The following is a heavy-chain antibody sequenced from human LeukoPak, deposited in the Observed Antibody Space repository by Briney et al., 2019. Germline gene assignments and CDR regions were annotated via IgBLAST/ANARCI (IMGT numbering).Heavy chain of an antibody. D-gene: IGHD2-21*01. CDR1: GFTFSSSA. J-gene: IGHJ5*02. V-gene: IGHV3-30*02. CDR2: IRFDGSIK. Sequence: GGSLRLSCATSGFTFSSSAMQWVRQAPGKGLEWVAFIRFDGSIKDYRDSVKGRFTISRDNSRNTLYLQMNSLRFEDTAVYYCASGVIADNHWGQGTLVTVSS. CDR3: ASGVIADNH.